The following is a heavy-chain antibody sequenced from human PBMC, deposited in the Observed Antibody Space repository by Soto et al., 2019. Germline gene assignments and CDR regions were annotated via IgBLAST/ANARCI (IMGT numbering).Heavy chain of an antibody. J-gene: IGHJ6*02. CDR2: IRAYNGNT. CDR1: GYTFTSYG. V-gene: IGHV1-18*01. CDR3: ARDYNSVLRYFDWLTDYYYGMDV. D-gene: IGHD3-9*01. Sequence: ASVKVSCKASGYTFTSYGISWVRQAPGQGIERMGWIRAYNGNTNYAQKLQGRVTMTTDTSTSTAYMELRSLRSDDTAVYYCARDYNSVLRYFDWLTDYYYGMDVWGQGTTVTVSS.